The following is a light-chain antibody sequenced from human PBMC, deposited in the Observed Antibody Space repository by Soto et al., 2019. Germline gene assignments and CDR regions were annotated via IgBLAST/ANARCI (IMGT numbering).Light chain of an antibody. Sequence: EIVLTQSPGTLSLSPGEGATLSCRASQSVSNNYLAWYQQKPGQAPRLLIYDASSRATGVPDRFSGSGSGTDFTLTISSLEPEDFAVYYCQQRHNWRDTFGQGTRLEIK. CDR2: DAS. V-gene: IGKV3D-20*02. CDR3: QQRHNWRDT. CDR1: QSVSNNY. J-gene: IGKJ5*01.